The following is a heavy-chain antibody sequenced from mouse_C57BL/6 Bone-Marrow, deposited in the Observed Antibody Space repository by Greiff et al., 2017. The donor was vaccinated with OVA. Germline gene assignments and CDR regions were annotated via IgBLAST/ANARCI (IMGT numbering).Heavy chain of an antibody. D-gene: IGHD1-1*01. V-gene: IGHV5-12*01. J-gene: IGHJ2*01. CDR3: ARQYYGGIDY. CDR1: GFTFSDYY. CDR2: ISNGGGST. Sequence: EVKLVESGGGLVQPGGSLKLSCAASGFTFSDYYMYWVRQTPEKRLEWVAYISNGGGSTYYPDTVKGRFTISRDNAKNTLYLQMSRLQSEDTAMYYCARQYYGGIDYWGQGTTLTVSS.